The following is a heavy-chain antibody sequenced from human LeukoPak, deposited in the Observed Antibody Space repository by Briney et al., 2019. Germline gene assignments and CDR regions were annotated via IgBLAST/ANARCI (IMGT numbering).Heavy chain of an antibody. D-gene: IGHD3-10*01. CDR3: ARGITMVRGVPLNWFGP. J-gene: IGHJ5*02. V-gene: IGHV4-59*02. Sequence: SETLSLTCTASGGSVSSYYWSWIRQPPGKGLEWIGYIYYSGSTNYNPSLKSRVTISVDTSKNQFSLKLSSVTAADTAAYYCARGITMVRGVPLNWFGPWGQGTLVTVSS. CDR1: GGSVSSYY. CDR2: IYYSGST.